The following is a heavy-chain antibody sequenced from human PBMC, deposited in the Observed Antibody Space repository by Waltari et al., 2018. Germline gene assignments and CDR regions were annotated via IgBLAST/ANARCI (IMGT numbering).Heavy chain of an antibody. D-gene: IGHD2-15*01. CDR3: AREGYSSGLAGGFDI. Sequence: QVQLVESGGGVVQPGRALRLSCAASVFLISTLGLHWGRQGPGKGLEWVAVLSHDENTKFYADSVKGRFTISRDNSKNTIYIQMNSLRPEDTAVYFCAREGYSSGLAGGFDIWGQGTMVTVSS. V-gene: IGHV3-30*04. CDR2: LSHDENTK. J-gene: IGHJ3*02. CDR1: VFLISTLG.